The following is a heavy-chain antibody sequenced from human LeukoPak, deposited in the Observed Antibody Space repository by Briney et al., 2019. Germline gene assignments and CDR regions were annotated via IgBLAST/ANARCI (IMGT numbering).Heavy chain of an antibody. CDR3: ARELSGYGASDY. D-gene: IGHD3-22*01. V-gene: IGHV4-31*03. CDR2: IYYSGST. CDR1: GGSISSGDYY. J-gene: IGHJ4*02. Sequence: PSETLSLTCSVSGGSISSGDYYWSWIRQHPGKGLERIGYIYYSGSTYYNPCLKSRVTISVDTSTTQFSLKLSSVTAADTAVYYYARELSGYGASDYWGQGTLVTVSS.